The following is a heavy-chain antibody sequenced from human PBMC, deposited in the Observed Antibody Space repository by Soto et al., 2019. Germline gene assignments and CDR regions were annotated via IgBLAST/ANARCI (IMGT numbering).Heavy chain of an antibody. D-gene: IGHD4-4*01. CDR1: GFSINTGGVG. V-gene: IGHV2-5*01. CDR2: LYWNDDE. CDR3: AKRRAISNKLFFDH. Sequence: QITLRESGPTLVKPTQPLTLSCTLSGFSINTGGVGVGWIRQPPGKAPEWLALLYWNDDEWYSTSLRYRLSVTKDASENRVVLTMTHLDPTDTGTYYCAKRRAISNKLFFDHWGQGALVTVSS. J-gene: IGHJ4*02.